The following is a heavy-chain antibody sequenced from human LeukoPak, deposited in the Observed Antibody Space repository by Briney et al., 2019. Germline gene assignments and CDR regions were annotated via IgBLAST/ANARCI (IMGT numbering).Heavy chain of an antibody. J-gene: IGHJ4*02. CDR3: ARSNQNFSPNSSPGH. D-gene: IGHD6-13*01. V-gene: IGHV1-46*01. CDR1: GYTFTSYY. Sequence: RASVKVSCKASGYTFTSYYMHWVRQAPGQGLEWMGIINPSGGSTSYAQKFQGRVTMTRDMSTSTVYMELSSLRSEDTAMYYCARSNQNFSPNSSPGHWGQGTLVTVSS. CDR2: INPSGGST.